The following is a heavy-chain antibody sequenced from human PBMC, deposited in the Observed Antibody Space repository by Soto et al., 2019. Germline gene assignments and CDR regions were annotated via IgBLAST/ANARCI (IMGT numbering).Heavy chain of an antibody. CDR1: GFTFSSYA. J-gene: IGHJ4*02. CDR3: AKENGYSSSWFEFDY. D-gene: IGHD6-13*01. V-gene: IGHV3-23*01. CDR2: ISGSGGST. Sequence: EVQLLESGGCLVQPGGSLRLSCAASGFTFSSYAMSWVRQAPGKGLEWVSAISGSGGSTYYADSVKGRFTISRDNYKNTLYLQMNSLRAEDTAVYYCAKENGYSSSWFEFDYWGQGTLVTVSS.